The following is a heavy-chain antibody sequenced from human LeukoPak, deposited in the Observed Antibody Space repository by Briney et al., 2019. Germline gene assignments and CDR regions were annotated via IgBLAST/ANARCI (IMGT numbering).Heavy chain of an antibody. CDR2: IYYSGST. D-gene: IGHD2-2*01. CDR3: ARGRIVVVPAARYYYGMDV. J-gene: IGHJ6*02. V-gene: IGHV4-59*01. CDR1: GGSISSYY. Sequence: SETLSLTCTVSGGSISSYYWSWIRQPPGKGLEWIGDIYYSGSTNYNPSLKSRVTISVDTSKNQFSLKLSSVTAADTAVYYCARGRIVVVPAARYYYGMDVWGQGTTVTVSS.